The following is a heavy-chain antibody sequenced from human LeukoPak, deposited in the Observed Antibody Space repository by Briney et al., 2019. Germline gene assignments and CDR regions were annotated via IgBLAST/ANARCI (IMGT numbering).Heavy chain of an antibody. D-gene: IGHD3-22*01. CDR2: INHSGST. CDR1: GGSFSGYY. CDR3: ARGPLYYDSSGYYYNWFDP. Sequence: SETLSLTCAVYGGSFSGYYWSWIRQPPGKGLEWIGEINHSGSTYYNPSLKSRVTISVDTSKNQFSLKLSSVTAADTAVYYCARGPLYYDSSGYYYNWFDPWGQGTLVTVSS. J-gene: IGHJ5*02. V-gene: IGHV4-34*01.